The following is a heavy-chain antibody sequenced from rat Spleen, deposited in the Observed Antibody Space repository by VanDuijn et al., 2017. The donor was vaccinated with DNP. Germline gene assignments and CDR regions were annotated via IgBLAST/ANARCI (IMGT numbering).Heavy chain of an antibody. Sequence: QVQLKESGPGLLQPSRTLSLTCTVSGFSLTNYGVSWIRQPPGKGLEWIAAIWSGGTPDYYSALKSRLSISRDTSKNQVFLKMNSLQTDDTGTYYCARVKADWELYFDYWGQGVMVTVSS. J-gene: IGHJ2*01. CDR3: ARVKADWELYFDY. CDR1: GFSLTNYG. D-gene: IGHD5-1*01. CDR2: IWSGGTP. V-gene: IGHV2-4*01.